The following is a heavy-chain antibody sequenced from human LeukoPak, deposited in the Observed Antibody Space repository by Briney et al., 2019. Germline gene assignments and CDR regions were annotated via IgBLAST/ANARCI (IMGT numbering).Heavy chain of an antibody. CDR2: INSDGSST. D-gene: IGHD6-13*01. J-gene: IGHJ4*02. CDR3: ARDKFGAAGNLFDY. V-gene: IGHV3-74*01. CDR1: GFTFSNYW. Sequence: PGGSLRLSCVASGFTFSNYWMHWVRHAAGKGQVWVTYINSDGSSTIYADSVKGRFTISRDNAKDTLYLQMNSLRAEDTAVYYCARDKFGAAGNLFDYWGQGTLVTVSS.